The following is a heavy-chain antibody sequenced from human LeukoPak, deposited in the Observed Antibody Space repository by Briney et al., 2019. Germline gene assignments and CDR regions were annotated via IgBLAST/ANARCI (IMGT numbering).Heavy chain of an antibody. J-gene: IGHJ4*02. V-gene: IGHV3-72*01. CDR3: VRLLGSGSGYYFDY. CDR1: GFTFSDHY. CDR2: IRKKANSYTT. Sequence: HPGGSLRLSCAASGFTFSDHYMDWVRQAPGKGLEWVGRIRKKANSYTTTYAASVTGRFTISRDDSKNSLYLQMNSLKTEDTAVYYCVRLLGSGSGYYFDYWGQGTLVTVSS. D-gene: IGHD3-10*01.